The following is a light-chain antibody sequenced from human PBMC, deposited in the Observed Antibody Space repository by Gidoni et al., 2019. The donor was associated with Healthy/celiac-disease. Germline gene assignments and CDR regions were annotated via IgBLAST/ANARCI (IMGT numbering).Light chain of an antibody. CDR2: KAS. V-gene: IGKV1-5*03. J-gene: IGKJ1*01. CDR3: QQYNSYSWT. Sequence: DIQMTQSPSTLSASVGDRVTITCRASQSISSWLAWYQQKPGKAPKLLIYKASSLSSGVPSRFSGSGSGTAFTLTISSLQPDDFATYYCQQYNSYSWTFGQGTKVEIK. CDR1: QSISSW.